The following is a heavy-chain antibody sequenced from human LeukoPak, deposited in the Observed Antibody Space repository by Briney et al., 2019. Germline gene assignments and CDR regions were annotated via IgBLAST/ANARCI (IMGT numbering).Heavy chain of an antibody. CDR2: INTTGIT. J-gene: IGHJ5*02. V-gene: IGHV4-61*02. D-gene: IGHD4-11*01. CDR1: GGSISSSSDY. CDR3: ARDPRDYKNTVGFDP. Sequence: SETLSLTCTVSGGSISSSSDYWNWIRQPVGKELEWIGRINTTGITNYNPSLNRRTIISVNTSKNHLYQKLSSGTATDTADYYGARDPRDYKNTVGFDPGGKGTLVTVSS.